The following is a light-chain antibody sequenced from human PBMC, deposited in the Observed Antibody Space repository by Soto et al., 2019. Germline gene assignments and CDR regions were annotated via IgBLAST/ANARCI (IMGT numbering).Light chain of an antibody. V-gene: IGKV3-20*01. Sequence: ENVLTQSPGTLSLSPGERVTLSCRASQSVSNNYLAWYQQKPGQAPRLLIYGASVRATGIPDRFSGSGSGTDFTLTISRLEPEDFAVYYCQQYGSSPYTFGQGTKLEIK. CDR1: QSVSNNY. CDR2: GAS. J-gene: IGKJ2*01. CDR3: QQYGSSPYT.